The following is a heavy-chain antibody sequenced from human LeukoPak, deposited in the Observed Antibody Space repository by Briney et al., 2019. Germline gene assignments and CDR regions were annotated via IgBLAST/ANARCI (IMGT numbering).Heavy chain of an antibody. J-gene: IGHJ3*02. Sequence: ASVKVSRKASGYTFTSYYMHWVRQAPGQGLEWMGIINPSGGSTSYAQKFQGRVTMTRDTSTSTVYMELSSLRSEDTAVYYCARKASSGGDAFDIWGQGTMVTVSS. V-gene: IGHV1-46*01. CDR3: ARKASSGGDAFDI. D-gene: IGHD6-19*01. CDR2: INPSGGST. CDR1: GYTFTSYY.